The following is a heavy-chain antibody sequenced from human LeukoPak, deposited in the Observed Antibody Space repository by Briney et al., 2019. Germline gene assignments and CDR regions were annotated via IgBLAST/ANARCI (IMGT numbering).Heavy chain of an antibody. J-gene: IGHJ4*02. V-gene: IGHV3-30-3*01. CDR1: GFSFYNYI. CDR3: AREAMEVISVRYFDY. Sequence: PGGSLRLSCAASGFSFYNYIIHWVRQAPGKGLEWVAGISYDGTDKYYADSVKGRFTISRDNSKNTLYLQMNSPRGEDTAVYYCAREAMEVISVRYFDYWGQGTLLTVSS. CDR2: ISYDGTDK. D-gene: IGHD3-10*01.